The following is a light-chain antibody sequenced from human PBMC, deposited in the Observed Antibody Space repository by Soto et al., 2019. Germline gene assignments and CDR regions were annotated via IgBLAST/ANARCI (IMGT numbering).Light chain of an antibody. J-gene: IGKJ1*01. Sequence: DIQMTQSPPTLSASVGDRDTITCRASQSISSWLAWYQQRPGKAPNLLIYDVSSLESGVPSRFSGSGSGTEFTLPISSLQPDDFATYYCQQYTNYPWTFGQGTKVEIK. CDR1: QSISSW. V-gene: IGKV1-5*01. CDR2: DVS. CDR3: QQYTNYPWT.